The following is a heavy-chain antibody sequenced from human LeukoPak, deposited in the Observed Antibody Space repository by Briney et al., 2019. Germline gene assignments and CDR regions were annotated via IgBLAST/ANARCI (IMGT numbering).Heavy chain of an antibody. CDR1: GFTFSSYA. CDR2: ISYDGSDK. V-gene: IGHV3-30*04. D-gene: IGHD6-19*01. Sequence: GGSLRLSCAASGFTFSSYAMQWARQARGKGLEWVAVISYDGSDKNYADSVKGRFTISRDNSMDTLYLQKNSLRAEDTAVYYCARAVYRSGGYYFDYWGQGILVTVSS. CDR3: ARAVYRSGGYYFDY. J-gene: IGHJ4*02.